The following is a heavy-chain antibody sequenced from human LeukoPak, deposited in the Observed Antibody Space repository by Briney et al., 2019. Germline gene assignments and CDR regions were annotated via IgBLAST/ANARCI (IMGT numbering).Heavy chain of an antibody. CDR2: INPSGGST. CDR1: GYTFTSYY. J-gene: IGHJ4*02. V-gene: IGHV1-46*01. D-gene: IGHD3-16*01. CDR3: ARDNDSRDPPHFDY. Sequence: GASVKVSCKASGYTFTSYYMHWVRQAPGQGLEWMGIINPSGGSTNYAQKFRGRVTITADKSTRTAYMELSSLRSEDTAVYYCARDNDSRDPPHFDYWGQGTLVTVSS.